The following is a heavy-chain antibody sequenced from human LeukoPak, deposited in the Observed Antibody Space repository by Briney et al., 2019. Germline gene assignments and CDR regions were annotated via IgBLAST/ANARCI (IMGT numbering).Heavy chain of an antibody. D-gene: IGHD2-2*01. CDR1: GFTFNTYT. J-gene: IGHJ6*02. V-gene: IGHV3-48*01. CDR2: ISGSSGII. Sequence: GGSLRLSCAASGFTFNTYTMNWVRQAPGKGLEWVSYISGSSGIIDYADSVRGRFTISRDNAKNSLYLQMNSLRAEDTAVYYCARVGPSGVVVPAAMRLVGYYYYGMDVWGQGTTVTVSS. CDR3: ARVGPSGVVVPAAMRLVGYYYYGMDV.